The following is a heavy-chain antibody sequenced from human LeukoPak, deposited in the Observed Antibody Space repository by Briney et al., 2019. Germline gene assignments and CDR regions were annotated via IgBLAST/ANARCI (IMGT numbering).Heavy chain of an antibody. Sequence: GGSLRLSCAASGFTFSSYGMHWVRQAPGKGLEWVAVIWYDGSNKYYADSVKGRFTISRDNSKNTLYLQMNSLRAEDTAVYYCARGLSGHDLYYFDYWGQGTLVTVSS. CDR1: GFTFSSYG. J-gene: IGHJ4*02. V-gene: IGHV3-33*01. CDR3: ARGLSGHDLYYFDY. D-gene: IGHD5-12*01. CDR2: IWYDGSNK.